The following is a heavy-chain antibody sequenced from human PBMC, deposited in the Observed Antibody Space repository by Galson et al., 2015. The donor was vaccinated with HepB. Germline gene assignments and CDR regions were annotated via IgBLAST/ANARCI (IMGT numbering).Heavy chain of an antibody. CDR1: GFTFSSYG. CDR3: ARGMGSTLEADSSSSYYGMDV. D-gene: IGHD6-6*01. J-gene: IGHJ6*02. CDR2: IWYDGSNK. Sequence: SLRLSCAASGFTFSSYGMHWVRQAPGKGLEWVAVIWYDGSNKYYADSVKGRFTISRDNSKNTLYLRMNSLRAEDTAVYYCARGMGSTLEADSSSSYYGMDVWGQGTTVTVSS. V-gene: IGHV3-33*01.